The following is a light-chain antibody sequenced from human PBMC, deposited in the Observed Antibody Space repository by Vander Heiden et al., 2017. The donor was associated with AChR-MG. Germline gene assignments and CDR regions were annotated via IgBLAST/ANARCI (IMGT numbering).Light chain of an antibody. J-gene: IGKJ2*01. CDR3: QQYYTEPLT. V-gene: IGKV4-1*01. CDR2: WAS. CDR1: QSLLSDSKNF. Sequence: IVITQSPASLAVSLGGRATINCKSSQSLLSDSKNFLAWFQQRPGQPPKLLIYWASTRASGAPDRFSGAGSGTDFTLTISSLQAEDVAVYYCQQYYTEPLTFGQGTKLQVK.